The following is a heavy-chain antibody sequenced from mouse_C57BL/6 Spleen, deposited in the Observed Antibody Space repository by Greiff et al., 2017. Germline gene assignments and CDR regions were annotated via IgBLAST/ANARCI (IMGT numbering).Heavy chain of an antibody. CDR1: GFTFSSYT. Sequence: EVQLVESGGGLVKPGGSLKLSCAASGFTFSSYTMSWVRQTPEKRLEWVATISGGGGNTYYPDSVKGRFTISRDNAKNTLYLQRSSLRSEDTALYYWARDGSPLDYWGQGTTLTVSS. D-gene: IGHD1-1*01. V-gene: IGHV5-9*01. J-gene: IGHJ2*01. CDR3: ARDGSPLDY. CDR2: ISGGGGNT.